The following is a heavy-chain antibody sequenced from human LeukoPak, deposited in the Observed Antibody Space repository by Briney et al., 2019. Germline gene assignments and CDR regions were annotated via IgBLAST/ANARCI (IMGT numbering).Heavy chain of an antibody. CDR2: INAGNGDT. CDR3: ARADSGSYYGGVGYFDY. CDR1: GYTFTSYA. J-gene: IGHJ4*02. D-gene: IGHD1-26*01. V-gene: IGHV1-3*01. Sequence: GASVKVSCKASGYTFTSYAMHWVRQAPGQRLEWMGWINAGNGDTKYSQKFQGRVTITRDTSASTAYMELSSLRSEDTAVYYCARADSGSYYGGVGYFDYWGQGTLVTVSS.